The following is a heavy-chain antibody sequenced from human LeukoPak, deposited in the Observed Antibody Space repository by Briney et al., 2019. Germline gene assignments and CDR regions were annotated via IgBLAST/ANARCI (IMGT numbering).Heavy chain of an antibody. V-gene: IGHV4-59*01. J-gene: IGHJ6*03. CDR3: ARGRVSSSVYYSTYYYYFYMDV. Sequence: PSETLSLTCTVSGGSISRYYWSWIRQPPGKGLEWIGYIYYSGSTNYNPSLKSRVTMSVDTSKNQFSLKLSSVTATDTAVYFCARGRVSSSVYYSTYYYYFYMDVWGKGTTVTVSS. D-gene: IGHD4-11*01. CDR2: IYYSGST. CDR1: GGSISRYY.